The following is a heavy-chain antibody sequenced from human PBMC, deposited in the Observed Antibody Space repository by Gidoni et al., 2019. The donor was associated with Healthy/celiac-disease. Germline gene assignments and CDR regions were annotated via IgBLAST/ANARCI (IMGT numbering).Heavy chain of an antibody. Sequence: QVQLQQWGAGLLKPSETLSLTCAVYGGSFSGYYWSWIRQPPGKGLEWIGEINHSGSTNYNPSLKSRVTISVDTSKNQFSLKLSSVTAADTAVYYCARLGWLRKTYYFDYWGQGTLVTVSS. CDR1: GGSFSGYY. D-gene: IGHD5-12*01. V-gene: IGHV4-34*01. J-gene: IGHJ4*02. CDR2: INHSGST. CDR3: ARLGWLRKTYYFDY.